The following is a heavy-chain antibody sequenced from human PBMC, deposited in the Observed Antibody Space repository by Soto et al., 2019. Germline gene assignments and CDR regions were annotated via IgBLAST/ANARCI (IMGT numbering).Heavy chain of an antibody. CDR3: VRGDQYSRNILSYRARRSFDL. CDR1: GDNFSSHSAA. J-gene: IGHJ2*01. Sequence: SQTLSLTCGISGDNFSSHSAAWNWLRQSPSRGLEWLGRTYYRSKWYNDYAVSVESRITINPDTSKNHFSLQLNFVTPEDTAVYCCVRGDQYSRNILSYRARRSFDL. V-gene: IGHV6-1*01. D-gene: IGHD1-26*01. CDR2: TYYRSKWYN.